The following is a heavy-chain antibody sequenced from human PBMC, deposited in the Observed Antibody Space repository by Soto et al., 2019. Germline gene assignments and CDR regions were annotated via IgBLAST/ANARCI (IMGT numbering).Heavy chain of an antibody. V-gene: IGHV3-23*01. CDR1: GFTFSSYA. J-gene: IGHJ4*02. CDR3: VGSGSGYYQGDY. D-gene: IGHD3-22*01. CDR2: ISGSGGST. Sequence: GGSLRLSCAASGFTFSSYAMSWVRQAPGKGLEWVSAISGSGGSTYYADSVKGRFTISRDNSKNTLYLQMNSLRAEDTAVYYCVGSGSGYYQGDYWGQGTLVTVSS.